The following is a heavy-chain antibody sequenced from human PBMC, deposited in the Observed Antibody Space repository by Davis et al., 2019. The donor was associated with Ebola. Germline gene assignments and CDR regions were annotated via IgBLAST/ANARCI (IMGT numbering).Heavy chain of an antibody. Sequence: GESLKISCAASGFTFSSYAMSWVRQAPGKGLEWVSAISGSGGSTYYADSVKGRFTTSRDNSKNTLYLQMNSLRAEDTAVYYCAKDSGMYPDAASHVWGQGTFITVSS. CDR2: ISGSGGST. CDR3: AKDSGMYPDAASHV. J-gene: IGHJ3*01. V-gene: IGHV3-23*01. D-gene: IGHD1-26*01. CDR1: GFTFSSYA.